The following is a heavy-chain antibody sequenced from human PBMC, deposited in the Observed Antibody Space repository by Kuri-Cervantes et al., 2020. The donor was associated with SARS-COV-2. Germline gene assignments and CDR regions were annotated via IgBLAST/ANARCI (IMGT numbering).Heavy chain of an antibody. V-gene: IGHV1-69*13. D-gene: IGHD6-13*01. CDR2: IIPVFGTA. CDR3: ARYTRYSSSWYGAYYYYYGMDV. Sequence: SVKVSCKASGGTFSSYAISWVRQAPGQGLEWMGGIIPVFGTANYAQKFQGRVTITADESTSTAYMELSSLRSEDTAVYYCARYTRYSSSWYGAYYYYYGMDVWGQGTTVTVSS. CDR1: GGTFSSYA. J-gene: IGHJ6*02.